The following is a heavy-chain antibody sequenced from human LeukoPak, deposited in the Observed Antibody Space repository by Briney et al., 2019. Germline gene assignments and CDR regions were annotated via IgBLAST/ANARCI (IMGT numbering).Heavy chain of an antibody. J-gene: IGHJ1*01. D-gene: IGHD3-3*01. V-gene: IGHV3-23*01. CDR3: AKTTVDFWSGYPEYFQH. Sequence: GGSLRLSCAASGFTFSSYAMSWVRQAPGKGLEWVSAISGSGGSTYYADSVKGRFTISRDNSKNTLYPQMNSLRAEDTAVYYCAKTTVDFWSGYPEYFQHWGQGTLVTVSS. CDR2: ISGSGGST. CDR1: GFTFSSYA.